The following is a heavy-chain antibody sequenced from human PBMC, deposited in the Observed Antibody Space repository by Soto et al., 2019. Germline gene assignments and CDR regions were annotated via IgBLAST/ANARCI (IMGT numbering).Heavy chain of an antibody. D-gene: IGHD1-26*01. Sequence: QVHLVQSGAEVKKPGASVKVSCTASNYAFTNYGITWVRQAPGQGLEWMGWIRAYNGNTNYAQKFQGRVTMTTDTSTTTAYMELRSLSSDDTAVYYCARVPNSYRLTGHFDYWGQGTLVPVSS. CDR2: IRAYNGNT. CDR1: NYAFTNYG. V-gene: IGHV1-18*01. J-gene: IGHJ4*02. CDR3: ARVPNSYRLTGHFDY.